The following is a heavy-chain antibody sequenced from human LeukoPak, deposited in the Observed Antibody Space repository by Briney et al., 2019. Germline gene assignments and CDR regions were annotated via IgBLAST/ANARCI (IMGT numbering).Heavy chain of an antibody. Sequence: PSETLSLTCTVSGGSISSYYWSWIRQPPGKGLEWIGYIYYSGSTNYNPSLKSRVTISVDTSKNQFSLKLSSVTAADTAVYYCARGSGSSIWLFDYWGQGTLVTVSS. CDR3: ARGSGSSIWLFDY. CDR1: GGSISSYY. V-gene: IGHV4-59*08. J-gene: IGHJ4*02. D-gene: IGHD6-13*01. CDR2: IYYSGST.